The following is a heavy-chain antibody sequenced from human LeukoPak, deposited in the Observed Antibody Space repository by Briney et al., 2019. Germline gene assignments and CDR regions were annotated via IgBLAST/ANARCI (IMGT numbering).Heavy chain of an antibody. V-gene: IGHV3-30*18. CDR2: ISYDGSNK. D-gene: IGHD3-10*01. J-gene: IGHJ4*02. Sequence: PGGSLRLSCAASGFTFSSYGMHWVRQAPGKGLEWVAVISYDGSNKYYAASVKGRFTISRDNSKNTLYLQMNSLRAEDTGVYYCAKVDRDYYGSGSVDYWGQGTLVSVSS. CDR1: GFTFSSYG. CDR3: AKVDRDYYGSGSVDY.